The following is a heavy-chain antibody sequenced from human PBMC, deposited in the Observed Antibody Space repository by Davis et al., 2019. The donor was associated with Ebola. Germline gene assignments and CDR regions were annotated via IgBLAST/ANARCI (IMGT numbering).Heavy chain of an antibody. CDR3: AQEYCSNSGSYCTVFDH. Sequence: GESLKISCAASGFSFSNYWMSWVRQAPGKGLEWVANIDQDGSEKYFVDSVKGRFTISRDNSDNTLYLQMNNLRGDDTAVYYCAQEYCSNSGSYCTVFDHWGQGTLVTVSS. J-gene: IGHJ4*02. CDR2: IDQDGSEK. CDR1: GFSFSNYW. D-gene: IGHD3-10*01. V-gene: IGHV3-7*01.